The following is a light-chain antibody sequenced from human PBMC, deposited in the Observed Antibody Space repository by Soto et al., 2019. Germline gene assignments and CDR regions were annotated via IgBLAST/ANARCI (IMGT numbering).Light chain of an antibody. J-gene: IGKJ1*01. CDR2: GAS. CDR3: QQYNSYSEA. V-gene: IGKV1-5*01. CDR1: KSMSNC. Sequence: DIQMTQSPSTLSASVGDRVTITCRASKSMSNCLAWYQQKPGKAPKLLISGASSLQSGVPSRFSGSGSGTEFTLTIRSLQPDDFATYYCQQYNSYSEAFGQGTKVDIK.